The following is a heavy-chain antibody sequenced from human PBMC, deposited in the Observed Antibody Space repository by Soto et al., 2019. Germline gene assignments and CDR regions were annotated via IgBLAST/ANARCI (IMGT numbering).Heavy chain of an antibody. D-gene: IGHD3-3*01. CDR2: INHSGST. V-gene: IGHV4-34*01. CDR1: GGSFSGYY. J-gene: IGHJ6*02. CDR3: ARGLTYYDFWSGYNRHYYYGMDV. Sequence: XETLSLTCAVYGGSFSGYYWSWIRQPPGKGLDWIGEINHSGSTNYNPSLKSRVTISVDTSKNQFSLKLSSVTAADTAVYYCARGLTYYDFWSGYNRHYYYGMDVWGQGTTVTVSS.